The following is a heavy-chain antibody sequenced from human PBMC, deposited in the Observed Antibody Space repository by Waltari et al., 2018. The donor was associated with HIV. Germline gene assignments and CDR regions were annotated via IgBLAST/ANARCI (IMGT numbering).Heavy chain of an antibody. D-gene: IGHD3-3*01. V-gene: IGHV3-21*01. Sequence: ASGFTFSSYSMNWVRQAPGKGLEWVSSISSSSSYIYYADSVKGRFTISRDNAKNSLYLQMNSLRAEDTAVYYCARDVLVFGVVKPFDYWGQGTLVTVSS. CDR3: ARDVLVFGVVKPFDY. CDR2: ISSSSSYI. J-gene: IGHJ4*02. CDR1: GFTFSSYS.